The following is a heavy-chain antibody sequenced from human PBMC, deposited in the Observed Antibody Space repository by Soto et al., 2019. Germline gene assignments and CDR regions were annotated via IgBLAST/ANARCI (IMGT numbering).Heavy chain of an antibody. CDR2: IIPMFGIA. J-gene: IGHJ6*02. CDR3: SAMDV. D-gene: IGHD2-2*01. Sequence: VPLVQSGAEVKKPGSSVKVSCKGSGGTFNRYTITWVRQAPGQGLEWMGRIIPMFGIASYAQNFQGRVTISLRSEDTAVYYCARDSGRSDVVPAAISAMDVWGQGTTVTVSS. V-gene: IGHV1-69*02. CDR1: GGTFNRYT.